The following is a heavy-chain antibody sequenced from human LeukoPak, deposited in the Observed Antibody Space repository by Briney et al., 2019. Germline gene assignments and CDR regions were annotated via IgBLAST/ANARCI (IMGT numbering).Heavy chain of an antibody. V-gene: IGHV3-53*04. CDR1: GFTVSSND. CDR2: IYSAGNK. CDR3: ARGGTPGYSSGWIDY. J-gene: IGHJ4*02. Sequence: GGSLRLSCVASGFTVSSNDMSWVRQAPGKGLEWVSVIYSAGNKYYEDSLKGRFTISRNNSENTLYLHMNSLRVEDTAVYFCARGGTPGYSSGWIDYWGQGTLVTVSS. D-gene: IGHD6-19*01.